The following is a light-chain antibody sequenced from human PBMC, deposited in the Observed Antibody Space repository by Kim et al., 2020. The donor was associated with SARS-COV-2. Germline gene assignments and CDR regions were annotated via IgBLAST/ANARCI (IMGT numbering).Light chain of an antibody. CDR3: QQYGTLPYT. CDR2: GAT. J-gene: IGKJ2*01. V-gene: IGKV3-20*01. Sequence: PGNSATRCSNAGHRFDSRYRATYQLKPGHAPRLLIFGATSWAAGIPNSFTGSGCGTDFTLTISSLEREDFAMYYCQQYGTLPYTFGQGTKVDIK. CDR1: HRFDSRY.